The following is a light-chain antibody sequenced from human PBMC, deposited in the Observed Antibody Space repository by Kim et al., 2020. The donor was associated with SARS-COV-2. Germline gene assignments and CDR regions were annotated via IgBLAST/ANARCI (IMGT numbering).Light chain of an antibody. J-gene: IGLJ2*01. CDR2: EGS. Sequence: GQSITSSRTGTSSDVGSYNLVAWYQQHPGKAPKLMIYEGSKRPSGVSNRFSGSKSGKTASLTISGLQAEDEADYYCCSYAGSSTVVFGGGTQLTVL. CDR1: SSDVGSYNL. CDR3: CSYAGSSTVV. V-gene: IGLV2-23*01.